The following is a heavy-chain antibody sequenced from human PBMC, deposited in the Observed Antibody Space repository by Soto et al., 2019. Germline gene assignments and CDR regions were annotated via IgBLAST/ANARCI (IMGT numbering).Heavy chain of an antibody. D-gene: IGHD3-10*02. J-gene: IGHJ4*02. CDR2: FNPILSFS. Sequence: QVQLVQSGAEVKKPGSSVKVSCKASGDTFNFYTINWVRQAPGLGLEWMGRFNPILSFSNSALKFQGRVTLTADKSTSTAYMVLSSLRSEDTAIYCCATSFCSGSRAFDYWGQGALVTVSS. CDR3: ATSFCSGSRAFDY. V-gene: IGHV1-69*02. CDR1: GDTFNFYT.